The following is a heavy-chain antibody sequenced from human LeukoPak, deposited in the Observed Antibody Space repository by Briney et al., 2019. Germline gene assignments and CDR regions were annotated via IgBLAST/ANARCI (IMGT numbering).Heavy chain of an antibody. J-gene: IGHJ4*02. V-gene: IGHV1-69*13. D-gene: IGHD6-13*01. CDR3: AGGSLAAAGTFDY. CDR1: GGTFSSYA. Sequence: SVKVSCTASGGTFSSYAISWVRQAPGQGLEWMGGIIPIFGTANYAQKFQGRVTITADESTSTAYMELSSLRSEDTAVYYCAGGSLAAAGTFDYWGQGTLVTVSS. CDR2: IIPIFGTA.